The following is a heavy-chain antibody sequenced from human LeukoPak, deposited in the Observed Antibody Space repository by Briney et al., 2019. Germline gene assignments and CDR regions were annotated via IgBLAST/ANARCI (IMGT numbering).Heavy chain of an antibody. CDR1: GYTFTSYA. D-gene: IGHD6-13*01. V-gene: IGHV1-3*01. J-gene: IGHJ4*02. Sequence: ASVNVSCKASGYTFTSYAMHWVRQAPGQRLEWMGWINAGNGNTKYSQKFQGRVTITRDTSASTAYMELSSLRSEDTAVYYCARGQKESWYWGGKKQYYFDYWGQGTLVTVSS. CDR3: ARGQKESWYWGGKKQYYFDY. CDR2: INAGNGNT.